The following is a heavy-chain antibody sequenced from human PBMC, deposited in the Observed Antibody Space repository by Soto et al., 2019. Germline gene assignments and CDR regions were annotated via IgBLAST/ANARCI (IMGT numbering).Heavy chain of an antibody. CDR2: IHYSGST. CDR1: GGSVSSTRYS. V-gene: IGHV4-61*01. CDR3: VRAWEHLYFDY. Sequence: QVQLQESGPGLVKPSETLSLTCTVSGGSVSSTRYSWSWIRQPPGKGLEWIGYIHYSGSTNYNPSLTSRVTISVDTSKNQFSRKLSSVTAADTAVFYCVRAWEHLYFDYWGQGTLVTVSS. D-gene: IGHD1-26*01. J-gene: IGHJ4*02.